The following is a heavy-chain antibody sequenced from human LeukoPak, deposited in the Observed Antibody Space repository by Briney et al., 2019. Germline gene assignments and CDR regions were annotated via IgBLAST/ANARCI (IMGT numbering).Heavy chain of an antibody. D-gene: IGHD3-3*01. V-gene: IGHV4-39*07. CDR1: GGSISSSSYY. J-gene: IGHJ4*02. CDR2: IYYSGST. CDR3: ARVPTIFGVVTNFDY. Sequence: ASETLSLTCTVSGGSISSSSYYWGWIRQPPGKGLEWIGSIYYSGSTYYNPSLKSRVTISVDTPKNQFSLKLSSVTAADTAVYYCARVPTIFGVVTNFDYWGQGTLVTVSS.